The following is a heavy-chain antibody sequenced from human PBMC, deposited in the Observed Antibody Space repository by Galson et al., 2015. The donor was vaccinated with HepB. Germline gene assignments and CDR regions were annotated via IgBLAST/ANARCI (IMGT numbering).Heavy chain of an antibody. CDR1: GFTFSSYA. Sequence: SLRLSCAASGFTFSSYAMHWVRQAPGKGLEWVAVISYDGSNKYYADSVKGRFTISRDNSKNTLYLQMNSLTSEDTAVYHCARGVLLWGGPDYWGQGTLVTVSS. J-gene: IGHJ4*02. CDR3: ARGVLLWGGPDY. V-gene: IGHV3-30-3*01. D-gene: IGHD3-10*01. CDR2: ISYDGSNK.